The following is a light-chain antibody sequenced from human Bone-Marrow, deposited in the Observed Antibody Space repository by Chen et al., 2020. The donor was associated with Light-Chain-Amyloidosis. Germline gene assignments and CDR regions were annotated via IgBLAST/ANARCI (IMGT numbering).Light chain of an antibody. CDR1: SSDVGGDNH. J-gene: IGLJ1*01. Sequence: QSALTQPASVFGSPGQSITISCTGTSSDVGGDNHGSWYQQHPDKPPKLMIYEVTNRPSWVPNRFSGSKSDTTASLTISGLQTEDESDYFCSSYTITNTLVFGSGTRFTVL. CDR3: SSYTITNTLV. V-gene: IGLV2-14*01. CDR2: EVT.